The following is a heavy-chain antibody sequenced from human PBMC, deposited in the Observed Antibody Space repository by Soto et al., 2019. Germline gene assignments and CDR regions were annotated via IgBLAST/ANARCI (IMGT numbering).Heavy chain of an antibody. V-gene: IGHV3-30-3*01. CDR1: GFTFSSYA. Sequence: GWSLRLSCAASGFTFSSYAMHLVRQAPGKGLEWVAVISYDGSNKYYADCVKGRFTISRDNSKNTLYLQMNSLRAEDTAVYYCARWDSGYDAFDIWGKGTMVTV. J-gene: IGHJ3*02. CDR3: ARWDSGYDAFDI. CDR2: ISYDGSNK. D-gene: IGHD3-22*01.